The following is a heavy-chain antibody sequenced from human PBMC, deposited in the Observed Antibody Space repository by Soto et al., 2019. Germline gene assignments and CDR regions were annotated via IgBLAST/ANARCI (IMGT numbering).Heavy chain of an antibody. D-gene: IGHD2-21*02. Sequence: EVQLVESGGGLIQPGGSLRLSCEASGFTVSSHYMSWVRQAPGGGLEWVSLIYIGGTTYYADSVKGRFTISRDNSKNTLYLQMNNLRAEDTALYYCARGILSVTRQFYFDSWGQGTLVTVSS. J-gene: IGHJ4*02. V-gene: IGHV3-53*01. CDR2: IYIGGTT. CDR1: GFTVSSHY. CDR3: ARGILSVTRQFYFDS.